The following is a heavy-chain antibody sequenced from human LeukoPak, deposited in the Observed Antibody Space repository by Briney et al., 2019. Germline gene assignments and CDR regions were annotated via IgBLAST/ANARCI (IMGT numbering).Heavy chain of an antibody. CDR2: MNPNSGNT. CDR3: AGAPTRLGAARRGYYYYYMDV. J-gene: IGHJ6*03. V-gene: IGHV1-8*01. Sequence: ASVKVSFKASGYTLTSYDINWVRQATGKGLEWMGWMNPNSGNTGYAQKFQGRVTMTRNTSISTAYMELSSLRSEDTAVYYCAGAPTRLGAARRGYYYYYMDVWGKGTTVTVSS. D-gene: IGHD6-6*01. CDR1: GYTLTSYD.